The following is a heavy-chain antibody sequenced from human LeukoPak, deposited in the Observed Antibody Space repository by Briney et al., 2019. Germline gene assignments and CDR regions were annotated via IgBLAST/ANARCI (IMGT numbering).Heavy chain of an antibody. D-gene: IGHD4-17*01. J-gene: IGHJ6*02. Sequence: GGSLRLSCAASGFTFSSYEMNWVRRAPGKGLEWVSYISSSGSPIYYADSVKGRFTISRGNAKSSLYLQMNSLRAEDTAVYYCARDRLREGMDVWGQGTTVTVSS. CDR3: ARDRLREGMDV. CDR1: GFTFSSYE. V-gene: IGHV3-48*03. CDR2: ISSSGSPI.